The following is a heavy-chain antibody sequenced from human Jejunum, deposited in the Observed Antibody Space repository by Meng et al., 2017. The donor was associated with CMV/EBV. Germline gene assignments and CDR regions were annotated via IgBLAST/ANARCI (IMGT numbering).Heavy chain of an antibody. Sequence: VLCPPGGAGLLKPPAHLCSTCAVDGGSFPGYYWSWIRQHPGKGLGWIGEINHGGSTNYNPSLKSRVTLSVDTSKNQFSLKLSSVTAADTAVYYCARGFVKYTVTRVGNWFDPWGQGTLVTVSS. V-gene: IGHV4-34*01. CDR1: GGSFPGYY. CDR3: ARGFVKYTVTRVGNWFDP. D-gene: IGHD4-17*01. CDR2: INHGGST. J-gene: IGHJ5*02.